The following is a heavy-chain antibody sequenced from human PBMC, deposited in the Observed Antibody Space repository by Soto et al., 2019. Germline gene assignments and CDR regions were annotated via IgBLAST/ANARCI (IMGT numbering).Heavy chain of an antibody. Sequence: QVQLVESGGGVVQPGRXLRLSCAASGFTFSSYAMYWVRXXXGXXXXXXXXXXYDGSKKYSADSVKGRFTISRDNSKNTLYXQINXXRSXXXXXXXXXXXXXXXXXXXXXXXXXXXXWGQGTPVTVSS. CDR3: XXXXXXXXXXXXXXXXXXXX. CDR2: XXYDGSKK. V-gene: IGHV3-30-3*01. J-gene: IGHJ4*02. CDR1: GFTFSSYA.